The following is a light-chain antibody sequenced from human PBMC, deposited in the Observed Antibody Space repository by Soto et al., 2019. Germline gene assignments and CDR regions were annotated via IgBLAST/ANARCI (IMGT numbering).Light chain of an antibody. J-gene: IGKJ2*01. V-gene: IGKV3-20*01. CDR1: QSISSGY. Sequence: EIVLTQSPGTLSLSPGERATLSCRASQSISSGYLAWYQQKPGQAPRLLLYGSSNRATGIPDRFSGSGSGTDFTLTISRLEPEDFAVYSCQQYGSIPYTFGQGTKVDIK. CDR2: GSS. CDR3: QQYGSIPYT.